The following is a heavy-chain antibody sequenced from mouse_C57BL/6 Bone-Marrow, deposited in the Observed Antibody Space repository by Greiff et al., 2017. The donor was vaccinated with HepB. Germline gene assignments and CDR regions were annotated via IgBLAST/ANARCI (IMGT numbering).Heavy chain of an antibody. CDR1: GFTFSSYG. CDR3: AIQVLPYFDY. CDR2: ISSGGSYT. Sequence: EVKLMESGGDLVKPGGSLKLSCAASGFTFSSYGMSWVRQTPDKRLEWVATISSGGSYTYYPDSVKGRFTISRDNAKNTLYLQMSSLKSEDTAMYYCAIQVLPYFDYWGQGTTLTVSS. V-gene: IGHV5-6*01. J-gene: IGHJ2*01. D-gene: IGHD1-1*01.